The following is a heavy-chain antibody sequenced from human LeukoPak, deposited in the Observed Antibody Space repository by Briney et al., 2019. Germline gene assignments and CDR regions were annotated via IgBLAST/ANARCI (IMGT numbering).Heavy chain of an antibody. D-gene: IGHD3-22*01. V-gene: IGHV1-2*02. CDR3: AREREWDYYDSSAPEDY. Sequence: ASVKVSCKASGNTFTGYYMHWVRQAPGQGLEWMGWINPNSGGTNYAKKFTGRVTMTRDTSISTAYMELSRLRSDDTAVYYCAREREWDYYDSSAPEDYWGQETLVTVSS. CDR1: GNTFTGYY. CDR2: INPNSGGT. J-gene: IGHJ4*02.